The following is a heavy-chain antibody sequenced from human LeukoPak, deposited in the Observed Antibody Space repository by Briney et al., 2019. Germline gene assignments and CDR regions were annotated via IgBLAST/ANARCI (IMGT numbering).Heavy chain of an antibody. D-gene: IGHD1-14*01. CDR1: GFTFSSYA. CDR2: ISYDGSNK. Sequence: GGSLRLSCAASGFTFSSYAMHWVRLAPGKGLEWVAVISYDGSNKYYADSVKGRFTISRDNSKNTLYLQMNSLRAEDTAVYYCARDPNQSFDYWGQGTLVTVSS. CDR3: ARDPNQSFDY. J-gene: IGHJ4*02. V-gene: IGHV3-30-3*01.